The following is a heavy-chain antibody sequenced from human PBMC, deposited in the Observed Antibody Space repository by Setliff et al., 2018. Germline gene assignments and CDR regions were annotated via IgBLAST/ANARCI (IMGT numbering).Heavy chain of an antibody. V-gene: IGHV4-38-2*02. J-gene: IGHJ5*02. CDR3: ARQAHDLKGGTTLFYWFDP. D-gene: IGHD1-26*01. Sequence: SETLSLTCTVSGYSISSGYYWGWIRQPPGKGLEWIGSICHSGSTHYNPSLKSRVTISVDTSKNEFSLKVSSVTAADTAVYYCARQAHDLKGGTTLFYWFDPWGQGTLVTVSS. CDR1: GYSISSGYY. CDR2: ICHSGST.